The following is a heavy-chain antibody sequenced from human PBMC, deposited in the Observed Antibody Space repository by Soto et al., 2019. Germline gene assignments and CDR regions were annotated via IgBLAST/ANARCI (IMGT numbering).Heavy chain of an antibody. CDR3: ARERVFEWFPPHCFDP. CDR2: IIPIFGTA. D-gene: IGHD3-3*01. J-gene: IGHJ5*02. Sequence: SSVKVFCKASGGTFSSYAISWVRQAPGQGLEWMGGIIPIFGTANYAQKFQGRVTITADKSTSTAYMELSSLRSEDTTVDYCARERVFEWFPPHCFDPWGQGTLVTVSS. V-gene: IGHV1-69*06. CDR1: GGTFSSYA.